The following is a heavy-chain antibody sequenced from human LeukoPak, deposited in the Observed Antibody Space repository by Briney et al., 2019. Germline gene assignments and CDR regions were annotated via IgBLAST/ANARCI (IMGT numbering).Heavy chain of an antibody. CDR2: IQPDGSEQ. CDR3: ARIDEVTFDD. J-gene: IGHJ5*02. Sequence: PGGSLGLSCAASGFTFSSYWMSWVRQAPGKGLEWVASIQPDGSEQYYVDSVKGRFTISRDNAKNSLYLQMNSLRAEDTAVYYCARIDEVTFDDWGQGTLVTVSS. CDR1: GFTFSSYW. D-gene: IGHD2-21*02. V-gene: IGHV3-7*01.